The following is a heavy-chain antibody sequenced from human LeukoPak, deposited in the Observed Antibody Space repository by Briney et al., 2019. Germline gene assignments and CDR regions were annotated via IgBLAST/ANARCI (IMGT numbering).Heavy chain of an antibody. Sequence: PGRSLRLSCAASGFTFDDYAMHWVRQAPGKGLEWVSGISWNSGSIGYADSVKGRFTISRDSAKNSLYLQMNSLRAEDTALYYCAKDIGLGYYGSGSYYYGMDVWGQGTTVTVSS. CDR2: ISWNSGSI. CDR1: GFTFDDYA. J-gene: IGHJ6*01. CDR3: AKDIGLGYYGSGSYYYGMDV. D-gene: IGHD3-10*01. V-gene: IGHV3-9*01.